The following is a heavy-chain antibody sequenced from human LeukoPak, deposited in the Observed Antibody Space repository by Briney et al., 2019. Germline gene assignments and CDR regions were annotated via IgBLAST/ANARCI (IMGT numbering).Heavy chain of an antibody. V-gene: IGHV3-21*01. CDR1: GFTFSSYS. J-gene: IGHJ6*02. D-gene: IGHD3-10*01. Sequence: GGSLRLSCAASGFTFSSYSMNWVRQAPGKGLEWVSSISSSSSYIYYADSVKGRFTISRDNAKNSLYLQMNSPRAEDTAVYYCARFARFGELLPSSGMDVWGQGTTVTVSS. CDR2: ISSSSSYI. CDR3: ARFARFGELLPSSGMDV.